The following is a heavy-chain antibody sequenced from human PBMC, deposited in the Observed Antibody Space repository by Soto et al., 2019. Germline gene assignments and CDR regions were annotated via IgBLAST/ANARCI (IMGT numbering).Heavy chain of an antibody. Sequence: GESLKISCKGSGYSFTSYWISWLRQMPGKGLEWMGRIDPSDSYTNYSPSFQGHVTISADKSTSTAYLQWSSLKASDTAMYYCARHPSDIVVVPAALDAFDIWGQGTMVTVSS. CDR3: ARHPSDIVVVPAALDAFDI. CDR1: GYSFTSYW. D-gene: IGHD2-2*01. CDR2: IDPSDSYT. V-gene: IGHV5-10-1*01. J-gene: IGHJ3*02.